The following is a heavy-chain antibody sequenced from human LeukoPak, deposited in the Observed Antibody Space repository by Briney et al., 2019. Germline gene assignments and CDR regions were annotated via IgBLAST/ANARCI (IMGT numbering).Heavy chain of an antibody. CDR3: ARPHGRNWAFFFDY. CDR1: GYIFNDYW. CDR2: IYPDDSDV. Sequence: GESLKISCKGSGYIFNDYWIGWVRQMPGKGLEWMGIIYPDDSDVRYSPSFQGQVTISADKSIDTAYLQWSSLKASDTAMYFCARPHGRNWAFFFDYWGQGTLITVPS. D-gene: IGHD7-27*01. J-gene: IGHJ4*02. V-gene: IGHV5-51*01.